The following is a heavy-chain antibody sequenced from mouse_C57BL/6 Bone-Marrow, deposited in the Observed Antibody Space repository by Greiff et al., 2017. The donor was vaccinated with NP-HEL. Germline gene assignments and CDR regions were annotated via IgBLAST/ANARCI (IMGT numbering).Heavy chain of an antibody. CDR3: ARGPYYFDY. V-gene: IGHV5-16*01. CDR1: GFTFSDYY. J-gene: IGHJ2*01. CDR2: INYDGSST. Sequence: EVKLVESEGGLVQPGSSMKLSCTASGFTFSDYYMAWVRQVPEKGLEWVANINYDGSSTYYLDSLKSRFIISRDNAKNMLYLQMSSLKSEDTATYYCARGPYYFDYWGQGTTLTVSS.